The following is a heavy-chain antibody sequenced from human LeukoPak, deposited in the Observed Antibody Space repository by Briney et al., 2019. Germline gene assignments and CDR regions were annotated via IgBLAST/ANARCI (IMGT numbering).Heavy chain of an antibody. CDR3: ARDLGLYSSGRYGMDV. D-gene: IGHD6-19*01. J-gene: IGHJ6*02. CDR1: GYTFTSYG. CDR2: ISAYNGNT. V-gene: IGHV1-18*01. Sequence: ASVKVSCKASGYTFTSYGISWVRQAPGQWLEWMGWISAYNGNTNYAQKLQGRVTMTTDTSTSTAYMELRSLRSDDTAVYYCARDLGLYSSGRYGMDVWGQGTTVTVSS.